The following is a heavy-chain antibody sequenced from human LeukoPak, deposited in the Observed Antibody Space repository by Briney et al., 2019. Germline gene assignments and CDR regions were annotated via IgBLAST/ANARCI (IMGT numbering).Heavy chain of an antibody. V-gene: IGHV1-69*13. CDR1: GGTFSSYA. D-gene: IGHD3-10*01. CDR2: IIPIFGTA. J-gene: IGHJ6*02. Sequence: GASVKVSFKASGGTFSSYAISWVRQAPGQGLEWMGGIIPIFGTANYAQKFQGRVTITADESTSTAYMELSSLRSEDTAVYYCARVGNYYGSGSHPYYYGMDVWGQGTTVTVSS. CDR3: ARVGNYYGSGSHPYYYGMDV.